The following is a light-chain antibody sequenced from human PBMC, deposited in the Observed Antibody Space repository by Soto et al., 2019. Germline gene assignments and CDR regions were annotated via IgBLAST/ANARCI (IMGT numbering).Light chain of an antibody. CDR3: QQRSGWPLT. V-gene: IGKV3-11*01. Sequence: EIVLTQSPATLSLSPGERATLSCRASQNVGYYLAWYQQRPGQVPRLLIYDASNRAPGIPARFSGSGSGTDFPLTISSLEPEDFAVYFCQQRSGWPLTFGGGTKVDIK. CDR2: DAS. CDR1: QNVGYY. J-gene: IGKJ4*01.